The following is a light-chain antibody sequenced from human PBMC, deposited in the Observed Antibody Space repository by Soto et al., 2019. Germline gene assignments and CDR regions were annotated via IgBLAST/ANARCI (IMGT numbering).Light chain of an antibody. V-gene: IGLV2-18*02. CDR2: EAT. CDR1: SSDVGSYNR. Sequence: QSALTQPPSVSGSPGQSVTISSTGSSSDVGSYNRVSWYQQPPGTAPKLMIYEATNRPSGVPDRFSGSKSGNTASLTISGLQAEDEADYHCSSYTSSSTVVFGGGTKLTVL. CDR3: SSYTSSSTVV. J-gene: IGLJ2*01.